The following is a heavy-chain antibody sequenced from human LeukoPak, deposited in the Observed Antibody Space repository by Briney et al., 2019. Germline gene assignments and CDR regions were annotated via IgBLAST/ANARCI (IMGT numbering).Heavy chain of an antibody. J-gene: IGHJ5*02. Sequence: GESLKISCKGSGYSFTSYWIGWVRQMPGKGLEWMGIIYPGDSDTRYSPSFQGQVTISADKSISTAYLQWSSLKASDTAMYYCARGWGKYSSSPYNWFDPWGQGTLVTVSS. V-gene: IGHV5-51*01. CDR3: ARGWGKYSSSPYNWFDP. D-gene: IGHD6-6*01. CDR1: GYSFTSYW. CDR2: IYPGDSDT.